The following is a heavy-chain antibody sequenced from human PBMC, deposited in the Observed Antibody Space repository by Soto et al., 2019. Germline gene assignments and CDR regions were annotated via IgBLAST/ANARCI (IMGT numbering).Heavy chain of an antibody. CDR3: ARGGWRQIDY. CDR1: GGSIGSYY. CDR2: IYYSGST. Sequence: QVQLQESGPGLVKPSETLSLTCSVSGGSIGSYYWSWIRQPPGKGLEWIWYIYYSGSTNYNPSHKSRVTISVDTSKHQFSLKLSSVTAADTAVYYCARGGWRQIDYWGQGTLVTVSS. V-gene: IGHV4-59*08. J-gene: IGHJ4*02. D-gene: IGHD3-3*01.